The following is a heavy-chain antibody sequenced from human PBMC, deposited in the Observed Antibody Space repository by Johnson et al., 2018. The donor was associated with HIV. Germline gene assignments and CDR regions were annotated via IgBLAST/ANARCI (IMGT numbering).Heavy chain of an antibody. Sequence: VQLVESGGGVVQPGRSLRLSCAASGFTFSSYAMHWVRQAPGKGLEWVAVISYDGSNKHYADSVKGRFTISRDNSKNTLYLQMNSLRAEDTAVYYCAKGVTMINSLDAFDIWGQGTMVTVSS. CDR2: ISYDGSNK. CDR3: AKGVTMINSLDAFDI. V-gene: IGHV3-30*04. D-gene: IGHD3-22*01. J-gene: IGHJ3*02. CDR1: GFTFSSYA.